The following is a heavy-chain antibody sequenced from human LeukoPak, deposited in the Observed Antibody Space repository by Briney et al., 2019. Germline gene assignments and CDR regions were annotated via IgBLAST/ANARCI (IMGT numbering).Heavy chain of an antibody. J-gene: IGHJ4*02. CDR1: GFTFSSYE. V-gene: IGHV3-48*03. D-gene: IGHD6-13*01. CDR3: AGSIAAAGYY. Sequence: GGSLRLSWAASGFTFSSYEMNWVRPAPGRGLEWVSYISSSGSTIYYADSVKGRFTISRDNAKNSLYLQMNSLRAEDTAVYYCAGSIAAAGYYWGQGTLVTVSS. CDR2: ISSSGSTI.